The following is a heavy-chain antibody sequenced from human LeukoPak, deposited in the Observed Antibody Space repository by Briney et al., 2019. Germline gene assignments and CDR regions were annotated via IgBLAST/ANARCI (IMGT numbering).Heavy chain of an antibody. V-gene: IGHV3-7*01. Sequence: PGGSLRLSCAASGFTFSSYWMSWVRQAPGKGLEWVANIKQDGSEKYYVDSVKGRFTISRDNAKNSLYLQMNSLRAEDTAVYYCAQPLYSGSYYYYYGMDVWGQGTTVTVSS. J-gene: IGHJ6*02. CDR3: AQPLYSGSYYYYYGMDV. CDR2: IKQDGSEK. D-gene: IGHD1-26*01. CDR1: GFTFSSYW.